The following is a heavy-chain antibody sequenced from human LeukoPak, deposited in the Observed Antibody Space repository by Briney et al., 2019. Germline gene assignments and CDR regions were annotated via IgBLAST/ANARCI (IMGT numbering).Heavy chain of an antibody. J-gene: IGHJ4*02. CDR3: AKSLIEYSGSSYDYDFDY. CDR1: GFTITNYA. Sequence: TGGSLRLSCAASGFTITNYAMSWVRQAPGKGLEWVSVIRGVGDTTYYADSVKGRFTLSRDKSKNTLYLQMNSLRAEDTAAYYCAKSLIEYSGSSYDYDFDYWGQGTLVTVSS. V-gene: IGHV3-23*01. D-gene: IGHD6-6*01. CDR2: IRGVGDTT.